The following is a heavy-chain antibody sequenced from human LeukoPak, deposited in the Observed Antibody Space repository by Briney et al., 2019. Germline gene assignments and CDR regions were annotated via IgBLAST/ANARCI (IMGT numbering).Heavy chain of an antibody. V-gene: IGHV3-30*02. D-gene: IGHD1-26*01. CDR3: AKDQGVGATSYYMDV. CDR1: GFTFSSYG. J-gene: IGHJ6*03. CDR2: IRYDGSNK. Sequence: GGSLRLSCAASGFTFSSYGMHWVRQAPGKGLEWVAFIRYDGSNKYYADSVKGRFTVSRDNSKNTLYLQMNSLRAEDTAVYYCAKDQGVGATSYYMDVWGKGTTVTVSS.